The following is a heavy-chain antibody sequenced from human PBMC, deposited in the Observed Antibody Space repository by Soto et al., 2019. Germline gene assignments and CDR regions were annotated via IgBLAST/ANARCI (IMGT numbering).Heavy chain of an antibody. CDR2: IYHSGST. V-gene: IGHV4-30-2*01. Sequence: SETLSLTCAVSGGSISSGGYSWSWIRQPPGKGLEWIGYIYHSGSTYYNPSLRSRVTISVDRSKNQFSLKLSSVTAADTAVYYCARRAGCSSTSCYTWFDPWGQGTLVTVSS. J-gene: IGHJ5*02. D-gene: IGHD2-2*02. CDR1: GGSISSGGYS. CDR3: ARRAGCSSTSCYTWFDP.